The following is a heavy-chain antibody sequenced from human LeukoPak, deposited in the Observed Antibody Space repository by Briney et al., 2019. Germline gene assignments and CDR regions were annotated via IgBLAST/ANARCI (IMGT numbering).Heavy chain of an antibody. J-gene: IGHJ4*02. CDR1: GYSITSAYY. D-gene: IGHD2-2*01. CDR3: AKGYCRGNSCYDDRGAFDY. Sequence: SETLSLTCTVSGYSITSAYYWGWIRQPPGKGLEWIGSFFLKGSTYYNPSLKSRVTISVDTSKNQFSLKLSSVTAADTAVYYCAKGYCRGNSCYDDRGAFDYWGQGTLVTVSS. V-gene: IGHV4-38-2*02. CDR2: FFLKGST.